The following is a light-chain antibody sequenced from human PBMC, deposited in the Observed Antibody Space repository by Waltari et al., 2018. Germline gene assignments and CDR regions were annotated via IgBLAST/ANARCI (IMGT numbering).Light chain of an antibody. V-gene: IGLV6-57*03. CDR3: QSYDGINWM. Sequence: NFMLTQPHSVSESPGKTVTISCTRSSGSIASNYVQWFQQRPGSAPTTVIYEDYQRPSGVPDRFSGSIDSSSNSASLTISGLKTEDEADYYCQSYDGINWMFGGGTELTVL. CDR1: SGSIASNY. J-gene: IGLJ3*02. CDR2: EDY.